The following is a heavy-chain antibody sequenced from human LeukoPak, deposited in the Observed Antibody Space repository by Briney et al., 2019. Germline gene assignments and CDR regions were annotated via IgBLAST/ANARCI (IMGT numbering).Heavy chain of an antibody. CDR1: GFMFSTYW. V-gene: IGHV3-7*01. Sequence: PGGSLRLSCGASGFMFSTYWMSWVRQAPGKGLEWVANIKEDGSGKYYVDFVKGRFTISRDNFRKSLYLYMDSLRAEDTAVYYCARDALWFGESLRGYYYMDVWGKGTTVTVSS. J-gene: IGHJ6*03. D-gene: IGHD3-10*01. CDR2: IKEDGSGK. CDR3: ARDALWFGESLRGYYYMDV.